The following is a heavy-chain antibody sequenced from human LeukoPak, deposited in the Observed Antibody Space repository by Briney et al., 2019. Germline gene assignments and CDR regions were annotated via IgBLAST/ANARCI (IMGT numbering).Heavy chain of an antibody. D-gene: IGHD4-17*01. CDR2: IKQDGSDK. Sequence: PGGSLRLSCAASGFTFSNYWMNWVRQAPGKGLEWVANIKQDGSDKYYVDSVRGRFIISRDNAQNSLYLQMRSLRAEDTAVYYCARDYGDYWGQGTLVTVSS. J-gene: IGHJ4*02. CDR1: GFTFSNYW. V-gene: IGHV3-7*01. CDR3: ARDYGDY.